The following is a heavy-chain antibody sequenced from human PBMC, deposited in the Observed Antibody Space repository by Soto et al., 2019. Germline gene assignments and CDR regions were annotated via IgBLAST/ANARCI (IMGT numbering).Heavy chain of an antibody. CDR2: IMPVFRRP. V-gene: IGHV1-69*12. CDR1: GGTFRTSA. CDR3: ARDKDRPQLGGNYYSILDV. D-gene: IGHD3-3*02. Sequence: QVQLVQSGAEVKKPGSSVKVSCKASGGTFRTSAISWVRQAPGQGLEWVGGIMPVFRRPKYAQNFQGSVTITANESTSTAYMELSSLRSDDTAVYYCARDKDRPQLGGNYYSILDVWGQGTAVTVSS. J-gene: IGHJ6*02.